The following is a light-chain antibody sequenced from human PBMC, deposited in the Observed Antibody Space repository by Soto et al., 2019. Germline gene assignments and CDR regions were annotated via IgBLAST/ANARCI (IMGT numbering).Light chain of an antibody. Sequence: QSALTQPASVSGSPGQSITISCTGTSSDVGRYNYVSWYQQHPGKAPKLMIYVVSSRPSGVSTRFSASKSGNTAFLTISGLQAEDEADYYCASYTTGSTLVVFGGGTKLTVL. J-gene: IGLJ2*01. CDR3: ASYTTGSTLVV. CDR1: SSDVGRYNY. CDR2: VVS. V-gene: IGLV2-14*01.